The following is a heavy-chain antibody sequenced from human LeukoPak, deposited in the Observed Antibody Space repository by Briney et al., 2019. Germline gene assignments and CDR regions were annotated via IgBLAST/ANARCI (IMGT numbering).Heavy chain of an antibody. CDR3: ARTGGYSSSSRFDY. Sequence: SETLSLTCTVSGGSISSYYWSWLRQPPGKGLEWLGYIYYSGSTYYNPSLKSRVTISVDTSKNQFSLKLSSVTAADTAVYYCARTGGYSSSSRFDYWGQGTLVTVSS. CDR1: GGSISSYY. D-gene: IGHD6-6*01. V-gene: IGHV4-59*12. J-gene: IGHJ4*02. CDR2: IYYSGST.